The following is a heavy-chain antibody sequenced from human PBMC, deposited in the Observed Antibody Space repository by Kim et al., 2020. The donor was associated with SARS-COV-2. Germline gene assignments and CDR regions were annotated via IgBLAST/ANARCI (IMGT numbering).Heavy chain of an antibody. CDR2: IIPIFGTP. D-gene: IGHD2-15*01. V-gene: IGHV1-69*13. Sequence: SVKVSCKASGGTFGTYTITWVRQAPGQGLEWMGGIIPIFGTPDYAQNFQGRVTLSADESTKTVYMELSILRAEDTAVYYCAKKEIVGPLDYWGQGTLVTVSS. CDR3: AKKEIVGPLDY. CDR1: GGTFGTYT. J-gene: IGHJ4*02.